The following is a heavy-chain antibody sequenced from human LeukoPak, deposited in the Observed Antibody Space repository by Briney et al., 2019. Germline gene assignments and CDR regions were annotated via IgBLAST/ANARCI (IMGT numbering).Heavy chain of an antibody. V-gene: IGHV3-48*01. CDR2: ISSGSKTI. J-gene: IGHJ4*02. Sequence: PGGSLRLSCAASGFTFSSYSMIWVRQAPGKGLEWISYISSGSKTIYYAGSVKGRFTISRDNAKKTLYLQINSLRAEDTAVYYCARDAYYYDSSGYYLPAGADYWGQGTLVTVSS. D-gene: IGHD3-22*01. CDR3: ARDAYYYDSSGYYLPAGADY. CDR1: GFTFSSYS.